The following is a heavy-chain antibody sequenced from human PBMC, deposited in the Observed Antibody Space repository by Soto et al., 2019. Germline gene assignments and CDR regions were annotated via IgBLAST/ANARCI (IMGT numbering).Heavy chain of an antibody. Sequence: WETLSLTCTVSGGSISSYYWSWIRQPPGKGLEWIGYIYYSGSTNYNPSLKSRVTISVDTSKNQFSLKLSSVTAADTAVYYCARFRSVPGYYYYGMDVWGQGPKFPFSS. V-gene: IGHV4-59*01. D-gene: IGHD1-1*01. CDR3: ARFRSVPGYYYYGMDV. J-gene: IGHJ6*02. CDR1: GGSISSYY. CDR2: IYYSGST.